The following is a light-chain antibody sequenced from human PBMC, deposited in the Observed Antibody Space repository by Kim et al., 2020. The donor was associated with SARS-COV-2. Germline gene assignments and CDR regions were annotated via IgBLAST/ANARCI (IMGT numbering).Light chain of an antibody. J-gene: IGLJ1*01. CDR2: DVN. V-gene: IGLV2-14*03. CDR3: SSYTSSSTPYV. Sequence: QSIPRSCTGTSSDVGGYNYVSWYQQHPGKAPKLMIYDVNNRPSGVSNRFSGSKSGNTASLTISGLQAEDEADYYCSSYTSSSTPYVFGTGTKVTVL. CDR1: SSDVGGYNY.